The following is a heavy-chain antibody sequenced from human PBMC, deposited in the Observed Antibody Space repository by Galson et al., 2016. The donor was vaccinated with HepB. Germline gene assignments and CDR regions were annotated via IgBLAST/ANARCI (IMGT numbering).Heavy chain of an antibody. V-gene: IGHV1-24*01. D-gene: IGHD1-14*01. CDR2: FDPEDDET. Sequence: SVKVSCKVSGYTLSTFSMHWVRQAPGRGLEWMGGFDPEDDETIYAQKFQGRVTMTEDTSTDTAYMELGSLRSEDTAVYYCATGLLTGTTDYWGQGTLVTVSS. J-gene: IGHJ4*02. CDR1: GYTLSTFS. CDR3: ATGLLTGTTDY.